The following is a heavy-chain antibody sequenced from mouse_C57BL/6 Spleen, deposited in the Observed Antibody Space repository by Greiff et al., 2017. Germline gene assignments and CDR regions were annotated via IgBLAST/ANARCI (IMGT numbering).Heavy chain of an antibody. V-gene: IGHV5-6*01. CDR1: GFTFSSYG. Sequence: EVQRVESGGDLVKPGGSLKLSCAASGFTFSSYGMSWVRQTPDKRLEWVATISSGGSYTYYPDSVKGRFTISRDNAKNTLYLQMSSLKSEDTAMYYCARHHALYYFDYWGQGTTLTVSS. J-gene: IGHJ2*01. CDR3: ARHHALYYFDY. CDR2: ISSGGSYT.